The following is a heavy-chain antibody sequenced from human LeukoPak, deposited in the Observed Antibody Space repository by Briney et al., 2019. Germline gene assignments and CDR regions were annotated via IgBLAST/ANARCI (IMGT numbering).Heavy chain of an antibody. CDR2: IYPGDSDT. J-gene: IGHJ6*02. D-gene: IGHD2-2*01. V-gene: IGHV5-51*01. Sequence: GESLKISCKGSGYSFTSYWIGWVCQMPGKGLEWMGIIYPGDSDTRYSPSFQGQVTISADKSISTAYLQWSSLKASDTAMYYCARQTDVVVVPAATYYYYGMDVWGQGTTVTVSS. CDR3: ARQTDVVVVPAATYYYYGMDV. CDR1: GYSFTSYW.